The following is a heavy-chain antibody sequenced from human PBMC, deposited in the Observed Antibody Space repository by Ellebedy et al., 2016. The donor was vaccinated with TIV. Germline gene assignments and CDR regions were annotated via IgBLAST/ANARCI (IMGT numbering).Heavy chain of an antibody. J-gene: IGHJ3*01. CDR2: MNQDGSDK. D-gene: IGHD4-17*01. Sequence: GGSLRLSCAAYGFSFRSYWMRWVRHATGKGLEWVANMNQDGSDKYYVDSVKGRFTISRDNTKNSLYLQMNSLRAEDTAVYFCATNGSYGDFRSPAHAFEAWGQGTMVSVSS. CDR3: ATNGSYGDFRSPAHAFEA. V-gene: IGHV3-7*01. CDR1: GFSFRSYW.